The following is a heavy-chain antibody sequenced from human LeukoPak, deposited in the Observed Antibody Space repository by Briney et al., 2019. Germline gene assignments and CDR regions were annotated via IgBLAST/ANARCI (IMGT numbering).Heavy chain of an antibody. D-gene: IGHD3-22*01. J-gene: IGHJ4*02. CDR2: IYTSGST. CDR1: GGSFSGYY. Sequence: SETLSLTCAVYGGSFSGYYWSRIRQPAGKGLERIGRIYTSGSTNYNPSLKSRVTISVDTSKNQFSLKLSSVTAADTAVYYCARVSIGGYYDSSGYYYFDYWGQGTLVTVSS. CDR3: ARVSIGGYYDSSGYYYFDY. V-gene: IGHV4-59*10.